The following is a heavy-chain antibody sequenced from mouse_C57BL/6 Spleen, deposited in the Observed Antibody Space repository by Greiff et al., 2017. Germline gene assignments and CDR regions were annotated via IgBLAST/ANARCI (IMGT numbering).Heavy chain of an antibody. J-gene: IGHJ1*03. D-gene: IGHD2-1*01. CDR2: INPNNGGT. CDR3: ASYGNTRYFDV. Sequence: EVQLQQSGPELVKPGASVKISCKASGYTFTDYYMNWVKQSHGKSLEWIGDINPNNGGTSYNQKFKGKATLTVDKSSSTAYMELRSLTSEDSAVYYCASYGNTRYFDVWGTGTTVTVSS. CDR1: GYTFTDYY. V-gene: IGHV1-26*01.